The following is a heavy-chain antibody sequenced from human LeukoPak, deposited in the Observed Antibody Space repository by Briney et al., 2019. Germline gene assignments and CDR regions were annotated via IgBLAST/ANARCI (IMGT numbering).Heavy chain of an antibody. CDR1: GGSFSGYY. V-gene: IGHV4-34*01. Sequence: KASETVSLTCAVYGGSFSGYYWSWIRQPPGKGLECIGEINHSGSTNYNPSLKSRVTISVDTSKIQISLKLSSVTAADTAVYYCARGAKYYDSSGYYYYWGQGTLVTVSS. CDR3: ARGAKYYDSSGYYYY. CDR2: INHSGST. D-gene: IGHD3-22*01. J-gene: IGHJ4*02.